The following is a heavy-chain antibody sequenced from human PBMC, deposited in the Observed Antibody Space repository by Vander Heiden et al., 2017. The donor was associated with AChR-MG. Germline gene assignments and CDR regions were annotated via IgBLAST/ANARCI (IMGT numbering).Heavy chain of an antibody. V-gene: IGHV3-23*01. CDR1: GFTFSTYA. CDR2: INFSGGST. CDR3: AKRSSSSASDSHYHFDY. D-gene: IGHD6-19*01. Sequence: VKLSESGGGLVQRGRSLRLSCAASGFTFSTYALSWVRPAPGRGLEWVSTINFSGGSTYYAGSVKGTFTISRDNARNTLYLQLSSLRDEDTAVYYCAKRSSSSASDSHYHFDYWGQGTLVTVSS. J-gene: IGHJ4*02.